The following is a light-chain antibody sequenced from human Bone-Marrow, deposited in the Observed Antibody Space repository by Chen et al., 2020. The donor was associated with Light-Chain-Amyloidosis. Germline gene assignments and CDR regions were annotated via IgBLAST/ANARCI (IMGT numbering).Light chain of an antibody. CDR2: DDS. Sequence: SSVLTQPSSASVAPGQTATIACGGNNIGSTSVHWYQQTPGQAPLLVVYDDSDRPSRIPERLSGSNSGNTATLTISRVEAGDEADYYCQVWDRSSDRPVFGGGTKLTVL. V-gene: IGLV3-21*02. J-gene: IGLJ3*02. CDR1: NIGSTS. CDR3: QVWDRSSDRPV.